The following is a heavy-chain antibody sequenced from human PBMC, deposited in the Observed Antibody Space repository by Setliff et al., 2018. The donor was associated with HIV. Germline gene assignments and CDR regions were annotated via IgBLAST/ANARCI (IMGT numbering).Heavy chain of an antibody. J-gene: IGHJ6*02. CDR1: GFTFSDYD. CDR3: ARSSGSGSYCFRYGVDV. Sequence: QPGGSLRLSCAASGFTFSDYDIHWVRQAPGKGLEWVAFMRYDGSNKDYADSVKGRFTISRDNSKNQFSLILRSVTAADTAMYYCARSSGSGSYCFRYGVDVWGQGTTVTVSS. D-gene: IGHD3-10*01. CDR2: MRYDGSNK. V-gene: IGHV3-30*02.